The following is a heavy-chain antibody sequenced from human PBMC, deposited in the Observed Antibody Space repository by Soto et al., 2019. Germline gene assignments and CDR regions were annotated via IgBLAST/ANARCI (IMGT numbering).Heavy chain of an antibody. Sequence: PGGSLRLSCAASGFTFSSYAMSWVRQAPGKGLEWVSAISGSGGSTYYADSVKGRFTISRDNSKNTLYLQMNSLRAEDTAVYYCAKEGLIGSGYYFFGSDYWGQGTLVTAPQ. CDR3: AKEGLIGSGYYFFGSDY. J-gene: IGHJ4*02. D-gene: IGHD3-22*01. CDR2: ISGSGGST. V-gene: IGHV3-23*01. CDR1: GFTFSSYA.